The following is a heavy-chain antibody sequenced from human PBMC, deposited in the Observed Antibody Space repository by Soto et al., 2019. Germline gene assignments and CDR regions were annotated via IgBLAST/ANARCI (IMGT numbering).Heavy chain of an antibody. J-gene: IGHJ4*02. CDR3: ARDSKRGYSGYDKLDY. V-gene: IGHV4-59*01. Sequence: QVQLQESGPGLVKPSETLSLTCTVSGGSISSYCWTWIRQPPGKGLGWIGYIYYSGSTNYNPSLKSRVTISVDTSKNQFSLKLSSVTAADTAVYYCARDSKRGYSGYDKLDYWGQGTLVTVSS. D-gene: IGHD5-12*01. CDR1: GGSISSYC. CDR2: IYYSGST.